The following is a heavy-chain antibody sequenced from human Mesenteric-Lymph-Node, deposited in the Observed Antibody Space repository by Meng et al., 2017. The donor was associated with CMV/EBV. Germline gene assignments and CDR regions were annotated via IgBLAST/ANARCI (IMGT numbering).Heavy chain of an antibody. CDR1: GYTFTTYG. CDR2: ISAYTGDR. D-gene: IGHD2-2*01. V-gene: IGHV1-18*01. CDR3: ARFRYCSSTTCFYGLDV. Sequence: ASVKVSCKASGYTFTTYGISWVRQAPGQGLEWMGWISAYTGDRNYAQKLQGRVTMTTDTSTSTAYMELRSLRSDDTAVYYCARFRYCSSTTCFYGLDVWGQGTTVTVSS. J-gene: IGHJ6*02.